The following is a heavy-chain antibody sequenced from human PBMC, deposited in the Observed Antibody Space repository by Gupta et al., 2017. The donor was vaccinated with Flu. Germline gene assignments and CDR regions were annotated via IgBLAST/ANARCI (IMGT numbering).Heavy chain of an antibody. V-gene: IGHV3-11*01. J-gene: IGHJ4*02. CDR1: FTFSYYY. CDR3: ASSTVVTPGY. Sequence: FTFSYYYMTWVRQAPGKGLEWISDIDSSGSNIYYADAVKGRFTISRDNAKNSLYLQMNNLRADDTAVYFCASSTVVTPGYWGQGTLGTVSS. D-gene: IGHD4-17*01. CDR2: IDSSGSNI.